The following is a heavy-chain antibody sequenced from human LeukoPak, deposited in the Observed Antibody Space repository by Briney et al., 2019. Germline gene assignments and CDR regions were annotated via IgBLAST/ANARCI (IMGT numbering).Heavy chain of an antibody. J-gene: IGHJ4*02. CDR2: ISYNARHE. CDR1: GFTFSGFG. Sequence: GGSLRLSCVASGFTFSGFGMHWVRQAPGKGLEWVAVISYNARHEYYRDSVKGRFSISRDNSKNTLYLQMNSLRAEDTAVYYCAKDLVHYYYFDYWGQGTLVTVSS. CDR3: AKDLVHYYYFDY. V-gene: IGHV3-30*18. D-gene: IGHD2/OR15-2a*01.